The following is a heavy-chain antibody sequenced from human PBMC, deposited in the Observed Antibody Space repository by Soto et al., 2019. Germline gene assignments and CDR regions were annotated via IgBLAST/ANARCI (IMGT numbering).Heavy chain of an antibody. CDR2: LYYSGSA. Sequence: QVQLQEAGPGLVKPSHTLSLTCAVSGGSINSADYYWTWIRQSPGKGLEWIVNLYYSGSAYSRPSLKSRIATSVDTSKNQFSLKLYSVTAADTAVYYCARRLRDIVAHYNNWFDPWGQGTLVTVSS. CDR1: GGSINSADYY. CDR3: ARRLRDIVAHYNNWFDP. J-gene: IGHJ5*02. V-gene: IGHV4-30-4*01. D-gene: IGHD2-15*01.